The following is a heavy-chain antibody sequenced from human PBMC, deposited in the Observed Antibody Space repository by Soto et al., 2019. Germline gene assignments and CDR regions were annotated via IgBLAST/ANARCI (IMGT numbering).Heavy chain of an antibody. V-gene: IGHV3-11*06. CDR3: AREIYWHFDL. CDR1: GFTFSDYY. CDR2: ISSSSSYT. J-gene: IGHJ2*01. Sequence: GGSLRLSCAASGFTFSDYYMSWIRQAPGKGLEWLSYISSSSSYTNYADSVKGRFTISRDDAKNSLYLHMNSLRDEDTAVYYCAREIYWHFDLWGRGTLVTVSS.